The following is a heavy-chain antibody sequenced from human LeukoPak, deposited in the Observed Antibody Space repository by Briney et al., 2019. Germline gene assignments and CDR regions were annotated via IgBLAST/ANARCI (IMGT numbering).Heavy chain of an antibody. D-gene: IGHD3-22*01. CDR1: GYTFTSYD. Sequence: ASVKVSCKASGYTFTSYDINWVRQATGQGLEWMGWMNPNSGNTGYAQKFQGRVTMTRNTSISTAYMELSSLRSEDTAVYYCARDPPTSYYYDSSGYYPDYWGQGTLVTVSS. V-gene: IGHV1-8*01. CDR3: ARDPPTSYYYDSSGYYPDY. J-gene: IGHJ4*02. CDR2: MNPNSGNT.